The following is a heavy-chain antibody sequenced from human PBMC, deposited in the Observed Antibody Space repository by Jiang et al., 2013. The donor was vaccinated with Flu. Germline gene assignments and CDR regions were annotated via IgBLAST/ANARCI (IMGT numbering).Heavy chain of an antibody. V-gene: IGHV1-8*01. CDR1: GYTFTNYD. D-gene: IGHD3-3*01. CDR3: ARGSVQFYDFWNVPYGDYADS. J-gene: IGHJ4*02. Sequence: SGAEVKKPGASVKVSCKASGYTFTNYDINWVRQATGQGLEWMGWMNPDSGKTGYAQKFQGRVTMTRNTAISTAYMEVSSLRSEDTAIYFCARGSVQFYDFWNVPYGDYADSWGQGTPVTVSS. CDR2: MNPDSGKT.